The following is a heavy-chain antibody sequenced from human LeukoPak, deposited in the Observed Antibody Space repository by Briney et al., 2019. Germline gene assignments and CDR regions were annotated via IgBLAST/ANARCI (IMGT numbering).Heavy chain of an antibody. D-gene: IGHD3-3*01. CDR3: ARGLVANYDFWSGYSGLNWFDP. Sequence: GGSLRLSCAASGFTFSSYGMHWVRQAPGKGLEWVAVISYDGSNKYYADSVKGRFTISRDNSKNTLYLQMNSLRAEDTAVYYCARGLVANYDFWSGYSGLNWFDPWGQGTLVTVSS. V-gene: IGHV3-30*03. CDR2: ISYDGSNK. CDR1: GFTFSSYG. J-gene: IGHJ5*02.